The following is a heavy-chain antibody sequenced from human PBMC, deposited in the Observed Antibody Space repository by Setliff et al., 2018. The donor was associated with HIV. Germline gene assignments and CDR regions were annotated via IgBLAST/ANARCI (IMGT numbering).Heavy chain of an antibody. J-gene: IGHJ4*02. CDR2: IYYSGST. Sequence: LSLTCTVSGGSISSGGYYWSWIRQHPGKGLEWIGYIYYSGSTYYNPSLKSRVTISVDTSKNQFSLKLSSVTAADTAVYYCARGRGSSSSWPIDYWGQGTLVTVSS. CDR3: ARGRGSSSSWPIDY. D-gene: IGHD6-13*01. V-gene: IGHV4-31*03. CDR1: GGSISSGGYY.